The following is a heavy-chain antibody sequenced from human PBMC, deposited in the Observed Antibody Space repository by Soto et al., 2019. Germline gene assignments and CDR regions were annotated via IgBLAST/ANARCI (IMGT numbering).Heavy chain of an antibody. J-gene: IGHJ4*02. V-gene: IGHV3-23*01. CDR3: ARAAGPDDY. Sequence: EVQLLESGGGLVQPGGSLRLSCAASGFTFSSYAMSWVRQGPGKGLEWVSVISGSGGSTYYADSVKGRFTISRDNSKNALYLQMDSLRAEDTAVYYCARAAGPDDYWGQGTLVTVSS. CDR1: GFTFSSYA. CDR2: ISGSGGST.